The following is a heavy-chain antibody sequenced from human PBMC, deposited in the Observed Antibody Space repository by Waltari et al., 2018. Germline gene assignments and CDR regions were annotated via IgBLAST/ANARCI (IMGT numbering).Heavy chain of an antibody. CDR2: ISSSTTTM. CDR1: GFEFSGIS. Sequence: QLVESGGDLIQPGGSLRLSCVASGFEFSGISMNWVRQAPGKGLEWISYISSSTTTMFYADSVKGRFTISRDNAKNSLYLQMNNLRGDDTALYFCARRGGTSPFDTWGQGTLVIVSS. V-gene: IGHV3-48*01. J-gene: IGHJ5*02. D-gene: IGHD1-26*01. CDR3: ARRGGTSPFDT.